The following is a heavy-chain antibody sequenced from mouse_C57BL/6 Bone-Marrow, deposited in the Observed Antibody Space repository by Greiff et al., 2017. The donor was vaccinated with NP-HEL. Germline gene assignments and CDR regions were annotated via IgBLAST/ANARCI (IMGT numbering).Heavy chain of an antibody. J-gene: IGHJ2*01. CDR1: GFTFSSYG. V-gene: IGHV5-6*01. D-gene: IGHD1-1*01. CDR2: ISSGGSYT. Sequence: EVKLVESGGDLVKPGGSLKLSCAASGFTFSSYGMSWVRQTPDKRLEWVATISSGGSYTYYPDNVKGRFTISRDNAKNTLYLQMSSLKSEDTAMYYCASTVVAFDYWGQGTTLTVSS. CDR3: ASTVVAFDY.